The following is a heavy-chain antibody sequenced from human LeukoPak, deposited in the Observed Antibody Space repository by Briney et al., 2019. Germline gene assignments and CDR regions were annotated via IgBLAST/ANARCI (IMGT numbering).Heavy chain of an antibody. V-gene: IGHV3-33*08. D-gene: IGHD2-21*02. CDR1: GFTFSSYA. Sequence: GRSLRLSCAASGFTFSSYAMHWVRQAPGKGLEWVVVIWYDGSNKYYADSVKGRFTISRDNSKNTLYLQMNSLRAEDTAVYYCARGAHIVVVTAIRYGMDVWGQGTTVTVSS. J-gene: IGHJ6*02. CDR3: ARGAHIVVVTAIRYGMDV. CDR2: IWYDGSNK.